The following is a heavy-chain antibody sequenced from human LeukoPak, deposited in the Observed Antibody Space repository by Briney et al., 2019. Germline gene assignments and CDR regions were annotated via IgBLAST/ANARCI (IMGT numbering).Heavy chain of an antibody. CDR3: ARDPNWWGPYYYYGMDV. CDR2: VRGSDGST. J-gene: IGHJ6*02. V-gene: IGHV3-23*01. CDR1: GFTFSSYA. Sequence: GGSLRLSCAASGFTFSSYAMSWVRQAPGKGLEWVSGVRGSDGSTYYADSVKGRFTISRDNSKNTLYLQMNSLRAEDTAVYYCARDPNWWGPYYYYGMDVWGQGTTVTVSS. D-gene: IGHD2-15*01.